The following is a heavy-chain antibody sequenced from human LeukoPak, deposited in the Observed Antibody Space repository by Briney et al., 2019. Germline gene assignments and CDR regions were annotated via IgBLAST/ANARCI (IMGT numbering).Heavy chain of an antibody. CDR1: GSSFTSYW. J-gene: IGHJ4*02. Sequence: GESLQISCQGSGSSFTSYWIGWVRQVPGKGLEWMGIIYPGDSDTRYSPSFQGQITISADKSISTAYLQWSSLKASDTAMYYCARCDRFDGFDYWGQGTLVTVS. D-gene: IGHD3-10*01. V-gene: IGHV5-51*01. CDR3: ARCDRFDGFDY. CDR2: IYPGDSDT.